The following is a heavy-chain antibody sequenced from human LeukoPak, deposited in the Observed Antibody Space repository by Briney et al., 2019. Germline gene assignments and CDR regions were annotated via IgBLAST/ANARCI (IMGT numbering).Heavy chain of an antibody. D-gene: IGHD3/OR15-3a*01. CDR1: GYTFTSYD. V-gene: IGHV1-8*01. CDR3: ARGKRTIFGLGISYYFDY. J-gene: IGHJ4*02. CDR2: MNPNSGNT. Sequence: ASVKVSCKASGYTFTSYDINWVRQATGQGLEWMGWMNPNSGNTGYAQKFQGRVTMTRNTSTSTGYMELSSLRSEDTAVYYCARGKRTIFGLGISYYFDYWGQGTLVTVSS.